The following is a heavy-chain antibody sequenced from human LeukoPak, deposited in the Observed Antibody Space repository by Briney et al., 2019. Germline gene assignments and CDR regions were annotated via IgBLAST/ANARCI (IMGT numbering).Heavy chain of an antibody. J-gene: IGHJ4*02. V-gene: IGHV4-61*02. CDR1: GGSISSGSYY. D-gene: IGHD2/OR15-2a*01. CDR3: ARLIALPGQAWIDY. Sequence: SETLSLTCTVSGGSISSGSYYWSWIRQPAGKGLEWIGRIYTSGSTNYNPSLKSRVTISVDTSKNQFSLKLSSVTAADTAVYYCARLIALPGQAWIDYWGQGTLVTVSS. CDR2: IYTSGST.